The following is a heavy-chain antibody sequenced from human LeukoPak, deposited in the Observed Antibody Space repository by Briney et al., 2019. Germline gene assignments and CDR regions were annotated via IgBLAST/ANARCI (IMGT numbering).Heavy chain of an antibody. CDR3: ARKLRPYWYFDL. CDR2: IYHSGST. CDR1: GGSISSGGFY. V-gene: IGHV4-61*08. J-gene: IGHJ2*01. Sequence: SETLSLTCTVSGGSISSGGFYWSWIRQPPGKGLEWLGYIYHSGSTYYNPSLKSRVTISIDTSKNQFSLKLSSVTAADTAVYYCARKLRPYWYFDLWGRGTLVTVSS. D-gene: IGHD1-1*01.